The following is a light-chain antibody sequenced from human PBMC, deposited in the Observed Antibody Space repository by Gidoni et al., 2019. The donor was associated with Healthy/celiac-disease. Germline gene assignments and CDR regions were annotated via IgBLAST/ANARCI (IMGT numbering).Light chain of an antibody. V-gene: IGKV3-20*01. CDR1: QSVSSSY. CDR2: CAS. CDR3: QQYGSSPET. Sequence: EIVLTQSPGTLSLSPGERATLSCRASQSVSSSYLAWYQQKPGQAPRLLIYCASRRATGIPDRFSGSGSGTDFTLTISRLEPEDFAVYYCQQYGSSPETFGQGTKLEIK. J-gene: IGKJ2*01.